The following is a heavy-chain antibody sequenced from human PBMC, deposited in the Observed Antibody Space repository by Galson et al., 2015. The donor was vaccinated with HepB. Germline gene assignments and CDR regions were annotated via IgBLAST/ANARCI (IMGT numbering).Heavy chain of an antibody. CDR1: GFTFSSYG. J-gene: IGHJ6*02. D-gene: IGHD3-3*01. CDR3: AREGGYYDFWSGYYPDYYYYGMDV. CDR2: IWYDGSNK. Sequence: SLRLSCAASGFTFSSYGMHWVRQAPGKGLEWVAVIWYDGSNKYYADSVKGRFTISRDNSKNTLYLQMNGLRAEDTAVYYCAREGGYYDFWSGYYPDYYYYGMDVWGQGTTVTVSS. V-gene: IGHV3-30*19.